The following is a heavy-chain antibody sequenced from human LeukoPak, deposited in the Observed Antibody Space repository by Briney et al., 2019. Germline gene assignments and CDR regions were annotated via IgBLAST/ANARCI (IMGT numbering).Heavy chain of an antibody. J-gene: IGHJ4*02. Sequence: ASVKVSCKASGYTFTTYYIHWVRQAPGQGLEWMGIINPNGGSTNCAQKFQGRVTMTRDTSTSTVYMELRSLRSEDTAVYYCARLPWETSRPPEPDYWGQGTLVTVSS. CDR1: GYTFTTYY. CDR3: ARLPWETSRPPEPDY. V-gene: IGHV1-46*01. D-gene: IGHD1-14*01. CDR2: INPNGGST.